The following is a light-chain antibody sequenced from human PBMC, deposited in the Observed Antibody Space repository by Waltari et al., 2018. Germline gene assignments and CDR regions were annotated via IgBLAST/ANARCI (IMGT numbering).Light chain of an antibody. CDR2: RAS. V-gene: IGKV3-15*01. CDR3: QQYNNWPPGT. Sequence: TLSVSPGERATLSCKTSPSIGTGLAWYQQKPGQAPRLLIYRASVRATGIPARFSGSGSETEFTLTISSLQSEDFAVYYCQQYNNWPPGTFGQGTKVEI. CDR1: PSIGTG. J-gene: IGKJ1*01.